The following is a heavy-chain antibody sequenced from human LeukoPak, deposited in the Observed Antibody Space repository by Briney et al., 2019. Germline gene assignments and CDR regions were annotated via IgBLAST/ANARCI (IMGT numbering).Heavy chain of an antibody. J-gene: IGHJ1*01. CDR3: ARHVHCSSTSCYATEYFQH. CDR1: GYSFTSYW. D-gene: IGHD2-2*01. V-gene: IGHV5-10-1*01. CDR2: IDPSDSYT. Sequence: GESLRISCKGSGYSFTSYWISWVRQMPGKGLEWMGRIDPSDSYTNYSPSFQGHVTISADKSISTAYLQWSSLKASDTATYYCARHVHCSSTSCYATEYFQHWGQGTLVTVSS.